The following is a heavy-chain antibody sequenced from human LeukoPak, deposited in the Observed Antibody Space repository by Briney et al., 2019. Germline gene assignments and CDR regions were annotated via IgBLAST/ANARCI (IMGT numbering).Heavy chain of an antibody. J-gene: IGHJ4*02. V-gene: IGHV1-3*01. CDR1: GGTFSSYT. CDR3: ARVAGTYFDY. D-gene: IGHD6-19*01. CDR2: INAGNGNT. Sequence: ASVKFSCKTSGGTFSSYTINWVRQAPGQGLEWMGWINAGNGNTRYSQKFQGRVTIARDTSASTVYMDLSALTSEDTAMYYCARVAGTYFDYWGQGTLVTVSS.